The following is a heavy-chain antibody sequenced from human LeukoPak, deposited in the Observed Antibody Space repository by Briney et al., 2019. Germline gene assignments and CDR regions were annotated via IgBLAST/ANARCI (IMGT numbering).Heavy chain of an antibody. J-gene: IGHJ4*02. V-gene: IGHV3-21*01. CDR1: GFTFSSYS. CDR3: ARGREMATIIEYYFDY. Sequence: GGSLRLSCAASGFTFSSYSMNWVRQAPGKGLEWVSSISSSSSYIYYADSVKGRFTISRDNAKNSLYLQMNSLRAEDTAVYYCARGREMATIIEYYFDYWGQGTLVTASS. CDR2: ISSSSSYI. D-gene: IGHD5-24*01.